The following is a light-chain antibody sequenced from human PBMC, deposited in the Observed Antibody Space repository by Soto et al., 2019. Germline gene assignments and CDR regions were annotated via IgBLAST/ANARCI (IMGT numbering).Light chain of an antibody. V-gene: IGLV7-46*01. CDR1: TGAVTSGHY. CDR3: WLSYGGARRV. J-gene: IGLJ2*01. Sequence: QAVVTQEPSLTVSPGGTVTLTCASSTGAVTSGHYPYWFQQKPGQAPRTLIYDTSNKHSWTPARFSGSLLGGKPALTLSGAQPEDEAEYFCWLSYGGARRVFGGGTKLTVL. CDR2: DTS.